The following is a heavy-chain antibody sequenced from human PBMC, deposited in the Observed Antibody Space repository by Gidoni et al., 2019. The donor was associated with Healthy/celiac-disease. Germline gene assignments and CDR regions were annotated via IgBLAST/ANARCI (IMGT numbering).Heavy chain of an antibody. D-gene: IGHD3-10*01. V-gene: IGHV3-23*01. Sequence: EVQLLESGGGLVQLGGSLRPSWAASGITFSSHAMSWVRQAPGNGLEGFSAICGSGGRTYYPAPVKGRFTISRNNSKNTLYLQMNSLRAEDTAVSYCATVGSREVIRSFYYFDYWGHGALVTVSS. CDR1: GITFSSHA. CDR2: ICGSGGRT. CDR3: ATVGSREVIRSFYYFDY. J-gene: IGHJ4*01.